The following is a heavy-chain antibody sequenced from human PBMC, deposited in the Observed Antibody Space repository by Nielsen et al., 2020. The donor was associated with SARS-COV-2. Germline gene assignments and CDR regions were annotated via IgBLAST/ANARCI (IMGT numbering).Heavy chain of an antibody. J-gene: IGHJ4*02. CDR1: GYNFRNYW. CDR2: IYPDDSDT. V-gene: IGHV5-51*01. D-gene: IGHD4-17*01. CDR3: ARLSSPGSTVDNFDY. Sequence: GESLKISCKISGYNFRNYWIAWVRQMPGKGLEWMGLIYPDDSDTRYSPSFQGQVTMSVDRFITTAYLQWRSLRSSDSAMYYCARLSSPGSTVDNFDYWGQGTLVIVSS.